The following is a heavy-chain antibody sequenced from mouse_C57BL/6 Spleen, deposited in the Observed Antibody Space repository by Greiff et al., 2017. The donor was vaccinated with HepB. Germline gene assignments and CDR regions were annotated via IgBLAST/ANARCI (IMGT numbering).Heavy chain of an antibody. CDR2: ISYDGSN. Sequence: ESGPGLVKPSQSLSLTCSVTGYSITSGYYWNWIRQFPGNKLEWMGYISYDGSNNYNPSLKNRISITRDTSKNQFFLKLNSVTTEDTATYYCARGVTGTRFAYWGQGTLVTVSA. J-gene: IGHJ3*01. V-gene: IGHV3-6*01. CDR3: ARGVTGTRFAY. D-gene: IGHD4-1*01. CDR1: GYSITSGYY.